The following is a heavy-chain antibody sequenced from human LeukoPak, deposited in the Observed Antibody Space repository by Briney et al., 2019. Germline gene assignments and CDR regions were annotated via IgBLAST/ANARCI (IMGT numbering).Heavy chain of an antibody. CDR1: GFTFSDYY. CDR3: TRDRCSSTSCYWGSAYFDY. D-gene: IGHD2-2*01. Sequence: PGGSLRLSCAASGFTFSDYYMSWIRQAPGKGLEWVGFIRSKAYGGTTEYAASVKGRFTISRDDSKSIAYLQMNSLKTEDTAVYYCTRDRCSSTSCYWGSAYFDYWGQGTLVTVSS. CDR2: IRSKAYGGTT. V-gene: IGHV3-49*03. J-gene: IGHJ4*02.